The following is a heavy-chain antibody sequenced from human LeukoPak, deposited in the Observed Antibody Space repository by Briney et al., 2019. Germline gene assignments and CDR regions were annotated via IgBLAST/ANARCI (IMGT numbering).Heavy chain of an antibody. J-gene: IGHJ4*02. D-gene: IGHD3-10*01. CDR3: ARYAYGPYYFDY. Sequence: SETLSLTCTVSGGSISSYYWSWIRQPPGKGLEWIGYIYYSGSTNYNPSLRSRVTISVDTSKNQFSLKLSSVTAADTAVYYCARYAYGPYYFDYWGQGTLVTVSS. V-gene: IGHV4-59*01. CDR1: GGSISSYY. CDR2: IYYSGST.